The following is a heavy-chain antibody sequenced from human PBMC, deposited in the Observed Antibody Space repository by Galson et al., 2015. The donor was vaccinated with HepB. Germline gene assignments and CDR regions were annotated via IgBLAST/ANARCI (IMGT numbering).Heavy chain of an antibody. J-gene: IGHJ4*02. CDR2: IIPIFGTA. D-gene: IGHD3-3*01. CDR3: ASMLDYDFWSGYGDY. V-gene: IGHV1-69*13. CDR1: GGTFSSYA. Sequence: SVKVSCKASGGTFSSYAISWVRQAPGQGLEWMGGIIPIFGTANYAQKFQGRVTITADESTSTAYMELSSLRSEDTAVYYCASMLDYDFWSGYGDYWGQGTLVTVSS.